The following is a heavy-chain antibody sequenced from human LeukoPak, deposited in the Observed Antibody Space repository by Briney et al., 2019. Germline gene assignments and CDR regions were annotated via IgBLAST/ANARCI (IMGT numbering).Heavy chain of an antibody. D-gene: IGHD3-10*01. Sequence: SETLSLTGAVDGGSFSGSYWSWIRQPPGKGLEWIGEINHSGRTNYNPSIKSRVTISVDMSKNQFSLKLSSVTAADTAVYYCARVALWFGPAYYYYYMDVWGKGTTVTISS. CDR2: INHSGRT. V-gene: IGHV4-34*01. J-gene: IGHJ6*03. CDR1: GGSFSGSY. CDR3: ARVALWFGPAYYYYYMDV.